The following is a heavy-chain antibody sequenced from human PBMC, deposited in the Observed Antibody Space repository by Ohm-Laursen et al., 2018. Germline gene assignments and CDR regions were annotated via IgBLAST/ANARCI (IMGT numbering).Heavy chain of an antibody. V-gene: IGHV4-31*11. CDR1: GGSISSGGYY. D-gene: IGHD5/OR15-5a*01. CDR3: ARGLGCLSPGSTCRRRRFDH. CDR2: IYYSGST. Sequence: SQTLSLTCAVSGGSISSGGYYWNWIRQHPGKGLECIGYIYYSGSTYYNPSLKSRVTISVDTSENQFSLKLSSVTAADTAVYYCARGLGCLSPGSTCRRRRFDHWGQGTLVTVSS. J-gene: IGHJ5*02.